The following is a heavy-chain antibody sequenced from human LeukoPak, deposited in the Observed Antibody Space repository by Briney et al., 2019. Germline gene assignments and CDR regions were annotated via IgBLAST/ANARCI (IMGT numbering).Heavy chain of an antibody. Sequence: GGSLRLSCAASGFTFSDYYMSWIRQAPGKGLEWASSISSSSSYIYYADSVKGRFTISRDNAKNSLYLQMNSLRAEDTAVYYCATSGYDFWSGYLSYWGQGTLVTVSS. D-gene: IGHD3-3*01. CDR3: ATSGYDFWSGYLSY. CDR2: ISSSSSYI. V-gene: IGHV3-11*06. CDR1: GFTFSDYY. J-gene: IGHJ4*02.